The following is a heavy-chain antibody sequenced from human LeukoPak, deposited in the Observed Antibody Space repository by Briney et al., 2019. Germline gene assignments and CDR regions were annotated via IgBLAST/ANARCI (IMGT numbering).Heavy chain of an antibody. J-gene: IGHJ4*02. CDR1: GFTFSSYA. CDR3: AKVVGPLHQPGLCFDY. V-gene: IGHV3-23*01. D-gene: IGHD1-26*01. CDR2: ISGSGGST. Sequence: GGSLRLSCAASGFTFSSYAMSWVREAPGKGLEWVSAISGSGGSTYYADSVKGRFTISRDNSKNTLYLQMNSLRAEDTAVYYCAKVVGPLHQPGLCFDYWGQGTLVTVSS.